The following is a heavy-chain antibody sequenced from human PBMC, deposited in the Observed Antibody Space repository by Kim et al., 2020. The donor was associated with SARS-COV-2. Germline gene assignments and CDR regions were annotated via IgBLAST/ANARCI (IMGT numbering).Heavy chain of an antibody. Sequence: GGSLRLSCAASGFTFSDYWMHWVRQAPGKGLVWVSRINSDGSSTSYADSVKGRFTMSRDNAKNTLSLQVNSLRAEDTAVYYCTKEMTVAGTSDAFDSWGQGTMVTVSS. CDR3: TKEMTVAGTSDAFDS. CDR2: INSDGSST. CDR1: GFTFSDYW. D-gene: IGHD6-19*01. J-gene: IGHJ3*02. V-gene: IGHV3-74*01.